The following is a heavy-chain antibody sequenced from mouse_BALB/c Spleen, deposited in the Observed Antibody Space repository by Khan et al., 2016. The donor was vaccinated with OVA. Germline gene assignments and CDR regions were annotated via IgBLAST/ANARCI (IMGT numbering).Heavy chain of an antibody. V-gene: IGHV5-9-3*01. Sequence: EVELVESGGGLVKSGGSLKLSCAASGFTFSTYAMSWVRQTPEKRLEWVATISTGDTYTYYPDSVKGRFTISRDNATNTLYLQMSSLRSEDTAMCYCARPPITTVVATSYWFFDVWGAGTTVTVS. D-gene: IGHD1-1*01. CDR3: ARPPITTVVATSYWFFDV. CDR2: ISTGDTYT. J-gene: IGHJ1*01. CDR1: GFTFSTYA.